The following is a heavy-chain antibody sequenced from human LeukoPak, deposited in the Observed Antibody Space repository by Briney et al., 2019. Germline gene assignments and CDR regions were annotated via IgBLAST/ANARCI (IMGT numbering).Heavy chain of an antibody. CDR1: GYTFTSYD. V-gene: IGHV1-8*01. J-gene: IGHJ6*03. Sequence: ASVKVSCKASGYTFTSYDINWVRQATGQGLEWMGWMNPNSGNTGYAQKFQGRVTMTRNTSISTAYMELSRLRSDDTAVYYCARVVRYYDSSGSSDVYYYYMDVWGKGTTVTVSS. D-gene: IGHD3-22*01. CDR2: MNPNSGNT. CDR3: ARVVRYYDSSGSSDVYYYYMDV.